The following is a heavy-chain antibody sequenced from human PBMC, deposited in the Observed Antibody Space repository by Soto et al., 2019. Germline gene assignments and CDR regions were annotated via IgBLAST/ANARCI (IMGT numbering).Heavy chain of an antibody. D-gene: IGHD2-2*01. CDR3: ARVVVVPAARYYYYYGMDV. J-gene: IGHJ6*02. Sequence: GGSLRLSCAASGVTCSSYAMSWVRQATGKGLEWVSRINSDGSSTSYADSVKGRFTISRDNAKNTLYLQMNSLRAEDTAVYYCARVVVVPAARYYYYYGMDVWGQGTTVTVSS. CDR2: INSDGSST. V-gene: IGHV3-74*01. CDR1: GVTCSSYA.